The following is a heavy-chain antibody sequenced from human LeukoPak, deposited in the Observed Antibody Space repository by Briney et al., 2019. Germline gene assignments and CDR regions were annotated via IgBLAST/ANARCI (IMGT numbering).Heavy chain of an antibody. V-gene: IGHV4-34*01. CDR3: ARGGYDFWSCYYTGRFWFDP. CDR2: INHSGST. D-gene: IGHD3-3*01. CDR1: GGSFSGYY. J-gene: IGHJ5*02. Sequence: PSETLSLTCAVYGGSFSGYYWSWIRQPPGKGLEWIGEINHSGSTSYNPSLKSRVTISVDTSKNQFSLKLSSVTAADTAVYYCARGGYDFWSCYYTGRFWFDPWGQGTLVTVSS.